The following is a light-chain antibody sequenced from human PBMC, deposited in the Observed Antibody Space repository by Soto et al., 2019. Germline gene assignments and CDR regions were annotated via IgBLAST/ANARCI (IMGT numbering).Light chain of an antibody. Sequence: SPGERATLSCRASQSVSSYLAWYQQKPGQAPRLLIYDASNRATGIPARFSGSGSGTDFTLTISSLEPEDFAVYYCQQRSNWPLTFGGGTKVDIK. CDR2: DAS. CDR3: QQRSNWPLT. V-gene: IGKV3-11*01. CDR1: QSVSSY. J-gene: IGKJ4*01.